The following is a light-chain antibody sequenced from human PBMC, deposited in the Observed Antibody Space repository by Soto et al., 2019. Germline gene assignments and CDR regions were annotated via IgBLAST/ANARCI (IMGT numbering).Light chain of an antibody. J-gene: IGKJ1*01. CDR3: QQYNNWPQWT. CDR2: GAS. CDR1: HSVSRN. V-gene: IGKV3-15*01. Sequence: EILMTQSPATLSVSPGERATLSCRASHSVSRNLAWYQQKPGQTPRLLIYGASARATGTPARFSGSWSGTEYTLTISSVQSEDFAVYYCQQYNNWPQWTFGQGTKVEIK.